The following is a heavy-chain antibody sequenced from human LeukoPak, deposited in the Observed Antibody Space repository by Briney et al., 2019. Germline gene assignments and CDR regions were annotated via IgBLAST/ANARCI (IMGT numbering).Heavy chain of an antibody. Sequence: GGSLRLSCAASGFTFSSYAMSWVRQAPGKGLEWVSAISGSGGSTYYADSVKGRFTISRDNSKNTLYLQMNSLRAEDTAVYYCAKRGSGWYEDYYYYMDVWGKGTTVTISS. CDR3: AKRGSGWYEDYYYYMDV. CDR1: GFTFSSYA. CDR2: ISGSGGST. D-gene: IGHD6-19*01. V-gene: IGHV3-23*01. J-gene: IGHJ6*03.